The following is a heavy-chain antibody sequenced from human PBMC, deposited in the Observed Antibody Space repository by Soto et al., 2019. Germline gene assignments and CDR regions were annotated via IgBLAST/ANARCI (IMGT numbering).Heavy chain of an antibody. J-gene: IGHJ4*02. Sequence: GGSLRLSCAASGFTFSSYWMSWVRQAPGKGLEWVANIKQDGSEKNYVDSMKGRFTISRDNAKNSLYLQMNSLRAEDTAVYYCARVSGTMVRGVIIYYFDYWGQGTLVTVSS. CDR1: GFTFSSYW. V-gene: IGHV3-7*01. D-gene: IGHD3-10*01. CDR2: IKQDGSEK. CDR3: ARVSGTMVRGVIIYYFDY.